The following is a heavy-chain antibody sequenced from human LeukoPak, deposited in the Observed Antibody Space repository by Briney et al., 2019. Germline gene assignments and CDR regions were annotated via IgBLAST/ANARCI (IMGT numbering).Heavy chain of an antibody. CDR3: AKTAQFGVIEDAFDI. Sequence: GGSLRLSCAASGFTFSSYAMHWVRQAPGKGLEWVAVISYDGSNKYYADSVKGRFTISRDNSKNTLYLQMNSLRADDTAAYYCAKTAQFGVIEDAFDIWGQGTMVTVSS. J-gene: IGHJ3*02. V-gene: IGHV3-30-3*02. CDR2: ISYDGSNK. CDR1: GFTFSSYA. D-gene: IGHD3-3*01.